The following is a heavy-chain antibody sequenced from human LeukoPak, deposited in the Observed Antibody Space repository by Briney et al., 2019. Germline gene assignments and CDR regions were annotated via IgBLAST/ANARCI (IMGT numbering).Heavy chain of an antibody. V-gene: IGHV3-9*01. CDR1: GFTFDDYA. CDR3: VKDNGYYGLSSVFDI. Sequence: SGGSLRLSCVASGFTFDDYALYWVRQAPGKGLEWVSGISWSSGTIGYADSVKGRFTISRDNAKNSLYLQMNSLRVEDTALYYCVKDNGYYGLSSVFDIWGQGTMVTVSS. D-gene: IGHD3-10*01. CDR2: ISWSSGTI. J-gene: IGHJ3*02.